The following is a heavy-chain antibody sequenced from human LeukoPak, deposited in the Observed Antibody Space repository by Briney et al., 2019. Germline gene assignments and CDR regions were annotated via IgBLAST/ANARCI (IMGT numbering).Heavy chain of an antibody. D-gene: IGHD2-15*01. Sequence: KPSETLSLTCTVSGGSISSSSYYWGWISQPPGKGLEWIGSIYYSGSTYYNPSLKSRVTISVDTSKNQFSLKLSSVTAADTAVYYCARGVAVAAKDAFDIWGQGTMVTVSS. J-gene: IGHJ3*02. CDR2: IYYSGST. CDR3: ARGVAVAAKDAFDI. V-gene: IGHV4-39*01. CDR1: GGSISSSSYY.